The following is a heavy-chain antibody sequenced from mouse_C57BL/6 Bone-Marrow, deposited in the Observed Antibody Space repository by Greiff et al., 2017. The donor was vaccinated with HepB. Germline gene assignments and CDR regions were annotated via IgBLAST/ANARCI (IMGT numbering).Heavy chain of an antibody. Sequence: QVQLQQSGAELVRPGASVTLSCKASGYTFTDYEMHWVKQTPVHGLEWIGAIDPETGGTAYNQKFKGKAILTADKSSSTGYMELRSLTSEDSAVYYCTLIYYDYPAWFAYWGQGTLVTVSA. CDR3: TLIYYDYPAWFAY. J-gene: IGHJ3*01. D-gene: IGHD2-4*01. CDR2: IDPETGGT. CDR1: GYTFTDYE. V-gene: IGHV1-15*01.